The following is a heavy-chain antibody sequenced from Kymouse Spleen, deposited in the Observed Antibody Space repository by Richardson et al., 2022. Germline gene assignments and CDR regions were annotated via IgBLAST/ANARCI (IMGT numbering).Heavy chain of an antibody. J-gene: IGHJ4*02. V-gene: IGHV4-39*01. D-gene: IGHD7-27*02. Sequence: QLQLQESGPGLVKPSETLSLTCTVSGGSISSSSYYWGWIRQPPGKGLEWIGSIYYSGSTYYNPSLKSRVTISVDTSKNQFSLKLSSVTAADTAVYYCARGANWGWGYYFDYWGQGTLVTVSS. CDR3: ARGANWGWGYYFDY. CDR2: IYYSGST. CDR1: GGSISSSSYY.